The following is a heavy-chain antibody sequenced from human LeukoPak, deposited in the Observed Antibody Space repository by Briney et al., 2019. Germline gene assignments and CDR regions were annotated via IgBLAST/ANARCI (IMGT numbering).Heavy chain of an antibody. CDR3: IRTLIVATSPYMDV. Sequence: GGSLRLSCAASGFTFSSYWMHWVRQAAGKGLVWVLRVNRARTGTTYVDSAERRITISRDTAKNSLYLQMNRLRAKDTDNYSCIRTLIVATSPYMDVWGKGTTVTVSS. D-gene: IGHD5-12*01. CDR2: VNRARTGT. J-gene: IGHJ6*03. V-gene: IGHV3-74*01. CDR1: GFTFSSYW.